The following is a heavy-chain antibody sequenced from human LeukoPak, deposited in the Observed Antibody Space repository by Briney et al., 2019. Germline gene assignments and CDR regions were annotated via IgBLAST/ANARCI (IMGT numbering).Heavy chain of an antibody. CDR2: INASGGST. J-gene: IGHJ4*02. D-gene: IGHD1-1*01. Sequence: GGSLGLSCAVSGFTFSSNAMSWVRQAPRKGLDWVSGINASGGSTYYADSVKGRFTISRDNSKNTLYLQMNSLRAEDTAVYYCAKALGATTFDYWGQGILVTVSS. CDR3: AKALGATTFDY. CDR1: GFTFSSNA. V-gene: IGHV3-23*01.